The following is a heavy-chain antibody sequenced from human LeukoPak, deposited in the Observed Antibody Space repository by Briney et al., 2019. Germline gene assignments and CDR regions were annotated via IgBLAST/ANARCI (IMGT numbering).Heavy chain of an antibody. CDR1: GFTFSNAW. CDR2: IKSKTDGGTT. J-gene: IGHJ4*02. D-gene: IGHD3-22*01. CDR3: ARDTFYYYDSSGYPDY. V-gene: IGHV3-15*01. Sequence: GGSLRLSCAASGFTFSNAWMSWVRQAPGKGLEWVGRIKSKTDGGTTDYAAPVKGRFTISRDDSKNTLYLQMNSLRAEDTAVYYCARDTFYYYDSSGYPDYWGQGTLVTVSS.